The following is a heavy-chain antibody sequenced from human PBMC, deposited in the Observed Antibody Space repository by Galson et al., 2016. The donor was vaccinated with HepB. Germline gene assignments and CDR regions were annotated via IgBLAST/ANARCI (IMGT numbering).Heavy chain of an antibody. CDR2: IYQSGGT. J-gene: IGHJ4*02. V-gene: IGHV4-4*02. Sequence: TLSLTCAVSGGSISRNNWWSWVRQPPGKGLEWIGEIYQSGGTNYSPSLKSRLIMSIDKSKNQFSLKLSSVTAADTAVYYCATGGADHGGARERRFAYWGQGTLVSVSS. CDR3: ATGGADHGGARERRFAY. CDR1: GGSISRNNW. D-gene: IGHD4-23*01.